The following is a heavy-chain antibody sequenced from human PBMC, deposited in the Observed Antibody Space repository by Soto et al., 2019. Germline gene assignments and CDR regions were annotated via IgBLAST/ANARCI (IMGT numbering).Heavy chain of an antibody. CDR2: IYYSGST. D-gene: IGHD4-17*01. CDR3: ATSPTYGDYAEYFQH. Sequence: PSETLSLTCTVSGGSISSYYWSWIRQPPGKGLEWIGYIYYSGSTNYNPSLKSRVTISVGTSKNQFSLKLSSVTAADTAVYYCATSPTYGDYAEYFQHWGQGTLVTVSS. CDR1: GGSISSYY. V-gene: IGHV4-59*01. J-gene: IGHJ1*01.